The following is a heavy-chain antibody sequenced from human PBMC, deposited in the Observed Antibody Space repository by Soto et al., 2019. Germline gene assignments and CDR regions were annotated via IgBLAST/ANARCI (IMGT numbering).Heavy chain of an antibody. D-gene: IGHD6-13*01. CDR1: GYTYTGYY. Sequence: ASVKVSCKASGYTYTGYYMHWVLQAPEQGLEWMGLIDPSGGDTTYAQKFQGRVTMTRDTSTSTVSMELRSLRSEDTAVYYCANSIAAAGYYFDYWGQGTLVTVS. CDR3: ANSIAAAGYYFDY. J-gene: IGHJ4*02. CDR2: IDPSGGDT. V-gene: IGHV1-46*01.